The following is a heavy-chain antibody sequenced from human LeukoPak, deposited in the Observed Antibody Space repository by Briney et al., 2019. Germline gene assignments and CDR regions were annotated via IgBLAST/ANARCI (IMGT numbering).Heavy chain of an antibody. CDR1: GFTFSSYA. CDR3: TTDLGWLPLRGY. CDR2: ISGSGGST. V-gene: IGHV3-23*01. D-gene: IGHD5-12*01. J-gene: IGHJ4*02. Sequence: GGSLRLSCAASGFTFSSYAMSWVRQAPGKGLEWVSAISGSGGSTYYADSVKGRFTISRDNSKNTLYLQMNSLRAEDTAVYYCTTDLGWLPLRGYWGQGTLVTVSS.